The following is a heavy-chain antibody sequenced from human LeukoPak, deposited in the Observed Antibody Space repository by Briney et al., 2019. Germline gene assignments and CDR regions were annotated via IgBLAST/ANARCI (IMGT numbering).Heavy chain of an antibody. CDR2: FSHGGNT. Sequence: PSETLSLTCTVSDDSAYSNGFYWGWIRQPPGKGLEGIGCFSHGGNTYYNPPLKSRVTISGDTSKKQYSLKVTAVTAAVTAVYYCATDRDLRWFYFWGQGTLVTVSS. CDR3: ATDRDLRWFYF. D-gene: IGHD2-21*01. CDR1: DDSAYSNGFY. V-gene: IGHV4-39*01. J-gene: IGHJ4*02.